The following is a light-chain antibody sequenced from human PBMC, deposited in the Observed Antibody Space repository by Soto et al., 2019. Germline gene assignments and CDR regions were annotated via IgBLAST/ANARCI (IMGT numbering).Light chain of an antibody. CDR2: LNSDGSH. CDR1: SGHSNYA. J-gene: IGLJ2*01. CDR3: QTWGSGIVV. Sequence: QPVLTQSPSASASLGASVKLTCTLSSGHSNYAIAWHQQQSEKGPRYLMKLNSDGSHSKGDGIPDRFSGSSSWAERYLTISSLQSEDEADYYCQTWGSGIVVFCGGTKLTVL. V-gene: IGLV4-69*01.